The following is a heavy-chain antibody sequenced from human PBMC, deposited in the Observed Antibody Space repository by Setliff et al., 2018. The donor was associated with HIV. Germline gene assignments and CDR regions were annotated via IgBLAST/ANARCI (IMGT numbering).Heavy chain of an antibody. V-gene: IGHV3-48*04. CDR3: AREYGYSYANDAVDI. CDR2: ISAGSSLI. D-gene: IGHD5-18*01. J-gene: IGHJ3*02. Sequence: GGSLRLSCAASGFTFSRYAMTWVRQAPGKGLEWVAYISAGSSLIYYVESVKGRFTISRDNAKNSLYLQLNSLRAEDTAVYYCAREYGYSYANDAVDIRGQGTMVTVSS. CDR1: GFTFSRYA.